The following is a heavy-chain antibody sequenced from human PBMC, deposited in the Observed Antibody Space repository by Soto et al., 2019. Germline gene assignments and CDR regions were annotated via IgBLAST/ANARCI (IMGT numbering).Heavy chain of an antibody. V-gene: IGHV3-48*03. J-gene: IGHJ4*02. Sequence: GGSLRLSCSASGFTFSSYEMNWVRQAPGKGLEWVSFISSSGSTIYYADSVKGRFTISRDNAKNSLYLQMNSLRAEHTAVYYCVYGYYFDYWGQGTLVTVSS. CDR1: GFTFSSYE. CDR3: VYGYYFDY. CDR2: ISSSGSTI. D-gene: IGHD3-10*01.